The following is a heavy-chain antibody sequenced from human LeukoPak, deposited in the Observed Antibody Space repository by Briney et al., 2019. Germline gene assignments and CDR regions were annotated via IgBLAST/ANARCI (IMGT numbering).Heavy chain of an antibody. CDR1: GYTFTSYA. CDR2: INAGNGNT. D-gene: IGHD3-9*01. J-gene: IGHJ6*02. CDR3: ARGRPYDIYRYYGMDV. V-gene: IGHV1-3*01. Sequence: EASVKVSCKASGYTFTSYAMHWVRQAPGQRLEWMGWINAGNGNTKYSQKFQGRVTITRDTSASTAYMELSSLRSEDTAVYYCARGRPYDIYRYYGMDVWGQGTTVTVSS.